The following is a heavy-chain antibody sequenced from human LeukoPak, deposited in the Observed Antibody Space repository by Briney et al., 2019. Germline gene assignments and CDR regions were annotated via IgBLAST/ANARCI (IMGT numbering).Heavy chain of an antibody. D-gene: IGHD5-24*01. CDR2: INHSGST. Sequence: SETLSLTCAVYGGSFSGYYWSWIRQPPGKGLEWIGEINHSGSTNYNPSLKSRVTISVDTSKNQFSLKLSSVTAADTAVYYCARNRDGYNSFDYWGQGTLVTVSS. CDR1: GGSFSGYY. CDR3: ARNRDGYNSFDY. V-gene: IGHV4-34*01. J-gene: IGHJ4*02.